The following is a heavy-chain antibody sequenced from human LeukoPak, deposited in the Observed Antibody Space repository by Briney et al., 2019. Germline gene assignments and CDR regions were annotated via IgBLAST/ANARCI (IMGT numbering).Heavy chain of an antibody. V-gene: IGHV5-51*01. J-gene: IGHJ4*02. CDR1: GYSFTSYW. Sequence: GESLKISCKGSGYSFTSYWIGWVRQMPGKGLEWMGIIYPGDSDTRYSPSFQGQVTISADKSISTAYLQWSSLKASDTAMYYCARHGGYYYDSSGLPDYWGQGTPVTVSS. CDR2: IYPGDSDT. CDR3: ARHGGYYYDSSGLPDY. D-gene: IGHD3-22*01.